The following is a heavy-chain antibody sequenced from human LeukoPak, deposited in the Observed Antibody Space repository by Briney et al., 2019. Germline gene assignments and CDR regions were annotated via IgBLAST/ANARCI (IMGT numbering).Heavy chain of an antibody. CDR1: GFTFSSYW. CDR3: ARDLYYYDSSGYSDY. Sequence: GGSLRLSCAASGFTFSSYWMSWVRQAPGKGLEWVANIKQDGSEKYYVDSVKGRFTISRDNAKNSLYRQMNSLRAEDTAVYYSARDLYYYDSSGYSDYWGQGTLVTVSS. D-gene: IGHD3-22*01. V-gene: IGHV3-7*01. J-gene: IGHJ4*02. CDR2: IKQDGSEK.